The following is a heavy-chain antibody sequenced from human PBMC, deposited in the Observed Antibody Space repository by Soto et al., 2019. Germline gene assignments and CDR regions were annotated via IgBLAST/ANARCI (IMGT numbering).Heavy chain of an antibody. D-gene: IGHD2-15*01. J-gene: IGHJ3*02. Sequence: GGSLRLSCAASGFSLSDYYMTWIRQAPGKGPEWISFISGSGSVIYYADSVKGRFTISRDNAKNSLYLQMTSLRAEDTAVYYCVRLPILVVAATQSDAFDIWGQGTMVTVSS. CDR3: VRLPILVVAATQSDAFDI. V-gene: IGHV3-11*01. CDR1: GFSLSDYY. CDR2: ISGSGSVI.